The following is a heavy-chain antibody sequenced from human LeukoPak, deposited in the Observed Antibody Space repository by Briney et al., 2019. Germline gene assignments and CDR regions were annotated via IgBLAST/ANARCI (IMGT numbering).Heavy chain of an antibody. CDR1: GGSISSSSYY. J-gene: IGHJ6*03. Sequence: PSETLSLTCTVSGGSISSSSYYWGWIRQPPGKGLEWIGSIYYSGSTYYNPSLKSRVTISVDTSKNQFSLKLSSVTAVDTAVYYCARGGLRYGTPGRLYYYYYCMDVWGKGTTVTVSS. CDR2: IYYSGST. V-gene: IGHV4-39*01. D-gene: IGHD4-17*01. CDR3: ARGGLRYGTPGRLYYYYYCMDV.